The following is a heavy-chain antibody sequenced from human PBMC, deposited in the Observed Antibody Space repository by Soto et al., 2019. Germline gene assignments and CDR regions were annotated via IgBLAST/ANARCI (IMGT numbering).Heavy chain of an antibody. CDR1: GFTFSSYG. V-gene: IGHV3-30*18. D-gene: IGHD6-13*01. J-gene: IGHJ6*02. CDR2: ISYDGSNK. Sequence: GGSLRLSCAASGFTFSSYGMHWVRQAPGKGLEWVAVISYDGSNKYYADSVKGRFTISRDNSKNTLYLQMYSLRAEDTAVYYCAKDHLVADLYSSSWYFGYYGMDVWGQGTTVTVSS. CDR3: AKDHLVADLYSSSWYFGYYGMDV.